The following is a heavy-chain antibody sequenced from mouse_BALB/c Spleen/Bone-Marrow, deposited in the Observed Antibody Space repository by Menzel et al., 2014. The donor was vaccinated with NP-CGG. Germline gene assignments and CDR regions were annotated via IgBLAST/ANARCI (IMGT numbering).Heavy chain of an antibody. V-gene: IGHV1-80*01. J-gene: IGHJ4*01. CDR1: GYTFSNYG. Sequence: VKVVESGAEVMRPGSSVNISCKASGYTFSNYGMNWVKQRPGQGLEWIGQIYPGDGDTNYNGKFKGRVTLTADKSSSTAYMQLSSLTSEDSAVYFCASVYDYGRGYAMDYWGQGTSVTVSS. CDR2: IYPGDGDT. CDR3: ASVYDYGRGYAMDY. D-gene: IGHD2-4*01.